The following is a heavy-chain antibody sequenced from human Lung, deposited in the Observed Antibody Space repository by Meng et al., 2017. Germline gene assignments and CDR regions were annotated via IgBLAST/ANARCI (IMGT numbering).Heavy chain of an antibody. Sequence: VHLQQSRPGLVKPSQTPSLNCAISGGSVSSHSAAWNWIRQSPSRGLEWLGRTYYRSKWYNGYAVSVRSRITINPDTSKNQFSLQLNSVTPEDTAVYYCARSQQWLDSWGQGTLVTVSS. CDR2: TYYRSKWYN. D-gene: IGHD6-19*01. CDR1: GGSVSSHSAA. J-gene: IGHJ4*02. V-gene: IGHV6-1*01. CDR3: ARSQQWLDS.